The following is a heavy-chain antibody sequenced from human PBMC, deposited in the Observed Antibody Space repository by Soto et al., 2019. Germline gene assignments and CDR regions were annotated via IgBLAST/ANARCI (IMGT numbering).Heavy chain of an antibody. Sequence: GASAKVSCKASGYTFTSYDINWVRQATGQGLEWMGWMNPNSGNTGYAQKFQGRVTMTRNTSISTAYMELSSLRSEDTAVYYCARGSSPYYDFWSGYYYYYYGMDVWGQGTTVTVSS. D-gene: IGHD3-3*01. CDR2: MNPNSGNT. CDR1: GYTFTSYD. V-gene: IGHV1-8*01. J-gene: IGHJ6*02. CDR3: ARGSSPYYDFWSGYYYYYYGMDV.